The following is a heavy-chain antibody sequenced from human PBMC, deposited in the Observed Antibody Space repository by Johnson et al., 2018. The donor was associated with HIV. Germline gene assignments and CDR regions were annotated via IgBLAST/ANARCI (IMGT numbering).Heavy chain of an antibody. Sequence: VQLVESGGGLVQPGGSLRLSCPASGFTVSSNFMTWVRQAPGKGLEWVSVIYRGGSTYYADSVKGRFTISRDNSKNTLYLQMNSLKAEDTAVYYCARESSAGEYSYGIIWGQGTMVTVSS. CDR2: IYRGGST. D-gene: IGHD5-18*01. CDR3: ARESSAGEYSYGII. V-gene: IGHV3-66*02. CDR1: GFTVSSNF. J-gene: IGHJ3*02.